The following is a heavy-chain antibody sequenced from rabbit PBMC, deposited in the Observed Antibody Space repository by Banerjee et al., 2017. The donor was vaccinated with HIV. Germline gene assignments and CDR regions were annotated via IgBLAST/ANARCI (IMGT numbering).Heavy chain of an antibody. CDR3: ARRPSNSGGCYDL. V-gene: IGHV1S40*01. D-gene: IGHD1-1*01. Sequence: QSLVESGGDLVKPGASLTLTCTASGFSFNSSYYMCWVRQAPGKGLEWIACIYAGDGSTYYASWAKGRFTISKTSSTTVTLQMTSLTAADTATYFCARRPSNSGGCYDLWGQGTLVTVS. CDR1: GFSFNSSYY. J-gene: IGHJ4*01. CDR2: IYAGDGST.